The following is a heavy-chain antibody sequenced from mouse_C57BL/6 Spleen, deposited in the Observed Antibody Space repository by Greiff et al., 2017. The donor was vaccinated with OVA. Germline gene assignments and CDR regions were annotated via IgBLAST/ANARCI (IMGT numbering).Heavy chain of an antibody. D-gene: IGHD1-1*01. J-gene: IGHJ1*03. CDR2: ISSGGSYT. CDR3: ARHEGYGSDYWYFDV. V-gene: IGHV5-6*01. CDR1: GFTFSSYG. Sequence: EVQGVESGGDLVKPGGSLKLSCAASGFTFSSYGMSWVRQTPDKRLEWVATISSGGSYTYYPDSVKGRFTISRDNAKNTLYLQMSSLKSEDTAMYYCARHEGYGSDYWYFDVWGTGTTVTVSS.